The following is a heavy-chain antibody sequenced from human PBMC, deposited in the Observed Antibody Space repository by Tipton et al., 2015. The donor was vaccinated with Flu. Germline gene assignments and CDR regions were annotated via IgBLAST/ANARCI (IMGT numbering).Heavy chain of an antibody. Sequence: TLSLTCTVSGYSISSGYYWGWIRQPPGKGLEWIGSIYHSGSTYYNPSLKSRVTISVDTSKNQFSLKLSSVTAADTAVYYCARVTGPPYYYGMDVWGQGTTVTVSS. CDR1: GYSISSGYY. J-gene: IGHJ6*02. CDR3: ARVTGPPYYYGMDV. CDR2: IYHSGST. V-gene: IGHV4-38-2*02.